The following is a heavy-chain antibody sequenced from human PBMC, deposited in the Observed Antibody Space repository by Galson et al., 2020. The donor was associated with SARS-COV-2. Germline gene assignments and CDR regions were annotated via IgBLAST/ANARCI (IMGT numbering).Heavy chain of an antibody. CDR1: GYTLTELS. CDR3: ATAPGIAAAGGFDA. Sequence: ASVKVSCKVSGYTLTELSMHWVRQAPRKGLEWMGGFDPQDGETIYAQKFQGRVTMTEDTSTDTAYMELSSLGSEDTAVYYCATAPGIAAAGGFDAWGQGTLVTVAS. V-gene: IGHV1-24*01. J-gene: IGHJ5*02. D-gene: IGHD6-13*01. CDR2: FDPQDGET.